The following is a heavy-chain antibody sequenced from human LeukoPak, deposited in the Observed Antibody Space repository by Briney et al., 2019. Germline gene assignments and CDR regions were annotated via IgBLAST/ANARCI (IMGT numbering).Heavy chain of an antibody. Sequence: GGSLRLSCAASGFTVSSKYMSWVRQAPGKGLEWVSYISSSGSTIYYADSVKGRFTISRDNAKNSLYLQMNSLRAEDTAVYYCARDLGGVGDGTQLSYFDYWGQGTLVTVSS. V-gene: IGHV3-11*01. CDR2: ISSSGSTI. D-gene: IGHD3-16*01. J-gene: IGHJ4*02. CDR3: ARDLGGVGDGTQLSYFDY. CDR1: GFTVSSKY.